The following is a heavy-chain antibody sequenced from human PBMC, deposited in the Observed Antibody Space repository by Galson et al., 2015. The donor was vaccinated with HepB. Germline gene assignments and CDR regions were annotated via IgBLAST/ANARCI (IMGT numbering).Heavy chain of an antibody. CDR1: GYSFTSYW. D-gene: IGHD3-10*01. V-gene: IGHV5-51*01. Sequence: QSGAEVKKPGESLKISCKGSGYSFTSYWIGWVRQMPGKGLEWMGIIYPGDSDTRYSPSFQGQVTISADKSISTAYLQWSSLKASDTAMYYCARHPMVRRPPDAFDIWGQGTMVTVSS. J-gene: IGHJ3*02. CDR3: ARHPMVRRPPDAFDI. CDR2: IYPGDSDT.